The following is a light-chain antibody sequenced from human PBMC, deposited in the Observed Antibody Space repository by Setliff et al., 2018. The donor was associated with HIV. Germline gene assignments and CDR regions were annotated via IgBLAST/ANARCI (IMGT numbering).Light chain of an antibody. CDR1: SSDVGGYNY. Sequence: QSVLTQPRSVSGSPGQSVTIPCTGTSSDVGGYNYVSWYQQHPGKAPKLMIYDVSKRPSGVPDRFSGSKSGNTASLTISGLQAEDEADYYCCTYAGSYTFHVFGTGTKVTVL. J-gene: IGLJ1*01. CDR3: CTYAGSYTFHV. CDR2: DVS. V-gene: IGLV2-11*01.